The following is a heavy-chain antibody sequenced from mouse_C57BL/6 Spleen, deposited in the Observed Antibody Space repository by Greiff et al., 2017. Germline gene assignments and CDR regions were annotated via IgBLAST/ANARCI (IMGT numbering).Heavy chain of an antibody. D-gene: IGHD1-1*01. Sequence: VQLQQSGAELVMPGASVKLSCKASGYTFTSYWMHWVKQRPGQGLEWIGEIDPSDSYTNYNQKFKGKSTLTVDKSSSTAYMQLSSLTSEDSAVYYCARILRTPYYFDYWGQGTTLTVSS. CDR2: IDPSDSYT. V-gene: IGHV1-69*01. CDR3: ARILRTPYYFDY. CDR1: GYTFTSYW. J-gene: IGHJ2*01.